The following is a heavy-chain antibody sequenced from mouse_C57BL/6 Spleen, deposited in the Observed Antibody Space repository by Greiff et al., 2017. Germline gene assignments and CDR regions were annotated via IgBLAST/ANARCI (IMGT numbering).Heavy chain of an antibody. CDR3: ARDRGSSYYAMDY. J-gene: IGHJ4*01. D-gene: IGHD6-1*01. Sequence: EVKLVESGGGLVQSGRSLRLSCATSGFTFSDFYMEWVRQAPGKGLEWIAASRNKANDYTTEYSASVKGRFIVSRDTSQSILYLQMNALRAEDTAIYYCARDRGSSYYAMDYWGQGTSVTVSS. CDR2: SRNKANDYTT. CDR1: GFTFSDFY. V-gene: IGHV7-1*01.